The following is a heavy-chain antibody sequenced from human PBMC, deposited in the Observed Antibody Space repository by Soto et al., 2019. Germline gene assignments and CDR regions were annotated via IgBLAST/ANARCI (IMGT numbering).Heavy chain of an antibody. D-gene: IGHD3-22*01. J-gene: IGHJ1*01. CDR1: GFTFSIYW. CDR2: MNMDGSRT. V-gene: IGHV3-74*01. CDR3: VRRDGVRYDGRGSRGRQ. Sequence: EVQLVESGGGLVQPGGSLRLSCAASGFTFSIYWMHWVRQAPGKGLVWVSRMNMDGSRTSYADFAKGRFPIYRDDAKSTVSRHMSHLRAEDTAGYYCVRRDGVRYDGRGSRGRQWGQGTLVTVSS.